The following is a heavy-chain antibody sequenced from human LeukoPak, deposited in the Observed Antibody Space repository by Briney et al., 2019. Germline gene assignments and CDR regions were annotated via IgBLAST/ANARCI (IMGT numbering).Heavy chain of an antibody. V-gene: IGHV3-33*01. CDR1: GFTFSSYG. D-gene: IGHD6-13*01. CDR3: ARAPASSSSWFYYYYGMDV. CDR2: IWYDGSNK. J-gene: IGHJ6*04. Sequence: GGSLRLSCAASGFTFSSYGMHWVRQAPGKGLEWVAVIWYDGSNKYYADSVKGRFTISRDNSKNTLYLQMNSLRAEDTAVYYCARAPASSSSWFYYYYGMDVWGKGTTVTVFS.